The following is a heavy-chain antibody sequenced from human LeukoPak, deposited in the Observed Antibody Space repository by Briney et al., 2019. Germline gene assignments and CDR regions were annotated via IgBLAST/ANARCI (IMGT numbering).Heavy chain of an antibody. J-gene: IGHJ4*02. D-gene: IGHD3-10*01. CDR2: INPSGGST. V-gene: IGHV1-46*01. Sequence: GASVKVSCKASGYTFTSYYMHWVRQAPGQGLEWMGIINPSGGSTSYAQKFQGRVTMTRDMSTSTVYMELSSLRSEDTAVYYCARPRTMVYFDYWGQGTLVTVSS. CDR1: GYTFTSYY. CDR3: ARPRTMVYFDY.